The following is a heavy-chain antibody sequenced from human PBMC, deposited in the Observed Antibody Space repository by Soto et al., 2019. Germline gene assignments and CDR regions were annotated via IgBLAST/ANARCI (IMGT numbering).Heavy chain of an antibody. Sequence: SQTLSLTCAISGDSVSSNSAAWNWIRQSPSRGLEWLGRTYYRSKWYNDYAVSVKSRITIDPDTSKNQFSLQLNSVTPEDTAVYYCAREMEGCSSTSCPGHYYYYYGMDVWGQGTTVTV. D-gene: IGHD2-2*01. CDR3: AREMEGCSSTSCPGHYYYYYGMDV. CDR2: TYYRSKWYN. J-gene: IGHJ6*02. CDR1: GDSVSSNSAA. V-gene: IGHV6-1*01.